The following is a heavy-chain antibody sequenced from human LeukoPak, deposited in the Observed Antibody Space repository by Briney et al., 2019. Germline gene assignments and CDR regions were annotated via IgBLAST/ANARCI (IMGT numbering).Heavy chain of an antibody. D-gene: IGHD3-10*01. J-gene: IGHJ5*02. V-gene: IGHV1-2*02. CDR2: INPNSGGT. Sequence: ASVKVSCKASGYTFTDYYIHWVRQAPGQGLEWMGWINPNSGGTNYAQKFQGRVTMTRDTSISTAYMELSRLRSDDTAVYYCARSHMVRGVIMQNWFDPWGQGTLVTVSS. CDR1: GYTFTDYY. CDR3: ARSHMVRGVIMQNWFDP.